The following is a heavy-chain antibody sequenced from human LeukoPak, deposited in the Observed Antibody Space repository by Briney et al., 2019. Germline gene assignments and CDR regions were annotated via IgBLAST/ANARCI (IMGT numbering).Heavy chain of an antibody. D-gene: IGHD3-22*01. CDR3: ARNGYYDSSGYYYPFDY. CDR1: GGTFSSYA. J-gene: IGHJ4*02. V-gene: IGHV1-69*05. CDR2: IIPILGTA. Sequence: GSSVKVSCKASGGTFSSYAISWVRQAPGQGLEWMGGIIPILGTANCAQKFQGRVTITTDESTSTAYMELSSLRSEDTAVYYCARNGYYDSSGYYYPFDYWGQGTLVTVSS.